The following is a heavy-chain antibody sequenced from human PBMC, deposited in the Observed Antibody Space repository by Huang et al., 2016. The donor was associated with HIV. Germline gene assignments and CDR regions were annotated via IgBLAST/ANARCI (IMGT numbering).Heavy chain of an antibody. CDR2: IREDGVQK. CDR3: LREPYGYAYYFDF. D-gene: IGHD3-16*01. V-gene: IGHV3-7*01. Sequence: EVQLVESGGGLVQPGGSLRLSCAASGFTFSNYWMTWVRQAPGNGLEWVANIREDGVQKYHVGSVQGRFTLSIHTAWNSLYLQLTSLRADDTAVYYCLREPYGYAYYFDFWGQGTLVIVSS. J-gene: IGHJ4*02. CDR1: GFTFSNYW.